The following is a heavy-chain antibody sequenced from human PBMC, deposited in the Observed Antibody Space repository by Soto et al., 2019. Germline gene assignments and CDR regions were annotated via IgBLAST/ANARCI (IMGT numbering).Heavy chain of an antibody. CDR3: ARVNSSSWYTDLDYYGMDV. V-gene: IGHV3-13*01. Sequence: PGGSLRLSCAASGFTFSSHDMHWVRQATGKGLEWVSAIGTAGDTYYPGSVKGRFTISRENAKNSLYLQMNSLRAEDTAVYYCARVNSSSWYTDLDYYGMDVWGQGTTVTVSS. CDR1: GFTFSSHD. J-gene: IGHJ6*02. CDR2: IGTAGDT. D-gene: IGHD6-13*01.